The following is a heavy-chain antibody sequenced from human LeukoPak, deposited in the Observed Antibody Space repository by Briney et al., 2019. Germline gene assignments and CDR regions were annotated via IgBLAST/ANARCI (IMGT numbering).Heavy chain of an antibody. Sequence: ASVKVSCRASGYTFTDYYMHWVRQAPGQGLEWMGRINPNSGGTNYAQKFQGRVTMTRDTSISTAYMELSRLGSDDTAVFYCARIAKLVPAQDAFDIWGQGTMVTVSS. CDR2: INPNSGGT. CDR1: GYTFTDYY. D-gene: IGHD6-6*01. V-gene: IGHV1-2*06. CDR3: ARIAKLVPAQDAFDI. J-gene: IGHJ3*02.